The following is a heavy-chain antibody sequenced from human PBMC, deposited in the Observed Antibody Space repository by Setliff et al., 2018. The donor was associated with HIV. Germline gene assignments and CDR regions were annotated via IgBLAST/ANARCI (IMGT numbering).Heavy chain of an antibody. CDR1: GYIFNSFG. CDR3: ARDGPYVAVLIRAFDI. D-gene: IGHD3-16*01. CDR2: ISAYNGNT. Sequence: ASVKVSCKASGYIFNSFGISWVRQAPGQGLEWMGWISAYNGNTKYAQKLQGRVTMTTDTSTSTGYMGLRSLRSDDTAVYYCARDGPYVAVLIRAFDIWGQGTMVTVSS. V-gene: IGHV1-18*01. J-gene: IGHJ3*02.